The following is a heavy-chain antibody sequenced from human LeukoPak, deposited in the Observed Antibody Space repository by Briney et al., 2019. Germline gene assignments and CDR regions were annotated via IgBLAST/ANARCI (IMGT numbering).Heavy chain of an antibody. Sequence: PSETLSLTCAVYGGSFSGYYWSWIRQPPGKGLEWIGEINHSGSTNYNPSLRSRVTISVDTSKNQFSLKLSSVTAADTAVYYCARGRRYYVRSFDYWGQGTLVTVSS. D-gene: IGHD3-10*02. V-gene: IGHV4-34*01. CDR2: INHSGST. CDR3: ARGRRYYVRSFDY. J-gene: IGHJ4*02. CDR1: GGSFSGYY.